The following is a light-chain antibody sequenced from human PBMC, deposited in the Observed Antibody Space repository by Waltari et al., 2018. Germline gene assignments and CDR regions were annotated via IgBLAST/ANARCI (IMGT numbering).Light chain of an antibody. CDR1: QGISNY. V-gene: IGKV1-27*01. CDR3: QKDNSAPFT. J-gene: IGKJ3*01. CDR2: AAS. Sequence: DIQMTQSPSSLSAPVGDRVTNTFRASQGISNYVAWYQQKPGKVPKLLIYAASTLQSGVPSRFSGSGSWTDFTLTISSLQPEDVATYYCQKDNSAPFTCGPGTKVDIK.